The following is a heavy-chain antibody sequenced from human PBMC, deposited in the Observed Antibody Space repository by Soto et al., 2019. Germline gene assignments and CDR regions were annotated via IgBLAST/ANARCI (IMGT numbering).Heavy chain of an antibody. CDR2: IYYRGST. CDR1: GGSISSYY. D-gene: IGHD6-13*01. V-gene: IGHV4-59*01. Sequence: SETLSLTCNVSGGSISSYYWSWIRQPPGKGLEYIGYIYYRGSTNYNPSLESRVTMSVDTSRNQFSLKVNSVTAADTAVYYCARQQLLPFYYALDVWGQGTTVTVSS. CDR3: ARQQLLPFYYALDV. J-gene: IGHJ6*02.